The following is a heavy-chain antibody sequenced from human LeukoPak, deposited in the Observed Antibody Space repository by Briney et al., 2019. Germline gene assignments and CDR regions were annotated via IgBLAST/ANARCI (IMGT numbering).Heavy chain of an antibody. J-gene: IGHJ1*01. D-gene: IGHD6-19*01. V-gene: IGHV3-30-3*01. CDR2: ISYDGSNK. CDR3: ARDWSSSGWYSEYFQH. Sequence: GGSLRLSCAASGFTFSSYAMHWVRQAPGKGLEWVAVISYDGSNKYYADSVKGRFTISRDNSKNTLYLQMNSLRAEDTAVYYCARDWSSSGWYSEYFQHRGQGTLVTVSS. CDR1: GFTFSSYA.